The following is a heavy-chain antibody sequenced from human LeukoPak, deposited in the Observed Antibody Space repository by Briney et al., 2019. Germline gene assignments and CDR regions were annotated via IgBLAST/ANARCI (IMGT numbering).Heavy chain of an antibody. CDR3: ARDGVMRSWYAFDI. V-gene: IGHV4-59*01. J-gene: IGHJ3*02. Sequence: SETLSLTCTVPGGSISSYYWSWLRQPPGKGLEWIGYIYYSGSTNYNPSLKSRVTISVDTSKNQFSLKLSPVTAADTAVYYCARDGVMRSWYAFDIWGQGTMVTVSS. D-gene: IGHD6-13*01. CDR1: GGSISSYY. CDR2: IYYSGST.